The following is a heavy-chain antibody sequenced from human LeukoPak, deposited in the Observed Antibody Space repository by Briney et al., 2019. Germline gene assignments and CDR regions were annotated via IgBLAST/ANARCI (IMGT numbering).Heavy chain of an antibody. CDR3: AKDRGSGVGIYSWGQFDY. D-gene: IGHD3-16*01. CDR2: IYPGDSDT. CDR1: GYSFTSYW. J-gene: IGHJ4*02. Sequence: GESLKISCKGSGYSFTSYWIGWVRQMPGKGLEWMGIIYPGDSDTRYSPSFQGQVTISADKSISTAYLQWSSLRAEDTAVYYCAKDRGSGVGIYSWGQFDYWGQGTLVTVSS. V-gene: IGHV5-51*01.